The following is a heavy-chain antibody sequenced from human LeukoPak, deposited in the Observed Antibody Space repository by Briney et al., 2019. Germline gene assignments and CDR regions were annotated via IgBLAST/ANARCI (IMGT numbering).Heavy chain of an antibody. CDR2: TSHDESTK. D-gene: IGHD3-9*01. J-gene: IGHJ4*02. Sequence: GRSLRLSCEASGFTFNIYSMYWIRQTPDKELAWLAVTSHDESTKLYADSVKGRFTISRDNSKNTVYLLMNSLRLDDTGIYYCARSRLGLWLSVIDYWGQGSLVTVSA. CDR3: ARSRLGLWLSVIDY. V-gene: IGHV3-30*04. CDR1: GFTFNIYS.